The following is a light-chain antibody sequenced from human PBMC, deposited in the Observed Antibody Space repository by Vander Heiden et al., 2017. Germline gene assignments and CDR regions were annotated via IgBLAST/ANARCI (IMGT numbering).Light chain of an antibody. V-gene: IGKV3-20*01. CDR2: GAS. CDR3: QVDLNSALT. Sequence: EIVLTQSPGTLSLSPGERATLSCRASQTVRNTYLAWYQQRPGQAPSLLIYGASSRATDIPDRFSGSGSGTDFTLTISRLEPEDFAVYYCQVDLNSALTFGGGTKVEIK. J-gene: IGKJ4*01. CDR1: QTVRNTY.